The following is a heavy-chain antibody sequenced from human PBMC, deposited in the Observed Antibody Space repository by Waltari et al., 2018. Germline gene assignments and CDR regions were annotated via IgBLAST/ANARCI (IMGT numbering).Heavy chain of an antibody. CDR1: GFTFSDYY. D-gene: IGHD2-2*01. CDR2: ISSSGSTI. V-gene: IGHV3-11*01. CDR3: ARGSDIVVDYYYYGMDV. J-gene: IGHJ6*02. Sequence: QVQLVESGGGLVKPGGSLRLSCAASGFTFSDYYMSWIRQAPGKGQEVVSYISSSGSTIDYAEPVKGRFTISRDNAKNSLYLQMNSLRAEDTAVYYCARGSDIVVDYYYYGMDVWGQGTTVTVSS.